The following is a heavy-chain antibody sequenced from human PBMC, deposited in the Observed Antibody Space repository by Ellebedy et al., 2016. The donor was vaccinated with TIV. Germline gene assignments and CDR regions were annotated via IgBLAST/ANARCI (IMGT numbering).Heavy chain of an antibody. Sequence: AASVKVSCKASGYTFTSYAMHWVRQAPGQRLEWMGWINAGNGNTKDSQKFKGRVTITRDKSASTAYMELSSLRSEDTAVYYCARDRDYGTFDYWGQGTLVTVS. CDR3: ARDRDYGTFDY. J-gene: IGHJ4*02. D-gene: IGHD4-17*01. V-gene: IGHV1-3*01. CDR2: INAGNGNT. CDR1: GYTFTSYA.